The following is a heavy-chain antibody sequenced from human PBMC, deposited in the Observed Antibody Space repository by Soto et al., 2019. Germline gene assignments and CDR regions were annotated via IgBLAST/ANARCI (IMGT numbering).Heavy chain of an antibody. V-gene: IGHV3-23*01. Sequence: EVQLLESGGGLVQPGGSLTLSCAASGFTFSNHLIHWVRQAPGDGLEWVSGFAGNFVTLLYADSVKGRFTISRDNSKNTSDLQMNNLRAEDTAIYYCVREGRLGVEGFDVWGQGRLVTVSS. CDR2: FAGNFVTL. D-gene: IGHD1-26*01. J-gene: IGHJ4*02. CDR1: GFTFSNHL. CDR3: VREGRLGVEGFDV.